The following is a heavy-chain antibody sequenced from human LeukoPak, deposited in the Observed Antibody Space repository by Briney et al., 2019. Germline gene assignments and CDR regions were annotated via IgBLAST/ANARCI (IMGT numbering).Heavy chain of an antibody. CDR1: GDSISSYY. V-gene: IGHV4-59*01. J-gene: IGHJ3*02. Sequence: SETLSLTCTVSGDSISSYYWSWIRQPPGKGLEWIGCIYYSGNTNYNPSLKSRVTISIDTSKNQFSLKLSSVTAADTAVYCCARDYAFDIWGQGTMVTVSS. CDR2: IYYSGNT. CDR3: ARDYAFDI.